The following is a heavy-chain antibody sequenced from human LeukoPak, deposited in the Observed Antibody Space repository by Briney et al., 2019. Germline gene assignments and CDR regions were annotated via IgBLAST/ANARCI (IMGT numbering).Heavy chain of an antibody. D-gene: IGHD2-2*01. CDR1: GYTLTGYY. V-gene: IGHV1-2*02. Sequence: ASVKVSCKASGYTLTGYYMHWVRQAPGQGLEWMGWINPNSGGTNYAQKFQGRVTMTRDTSISTAYMELSRLRSDDTAVYYCARDGGYCSSTSCYNWFDPWGQGTLVTVSS. J-gene: IGHJ5*02. CDR2: INPNSGGT. CDR3: ARDGGYCSSTSCYNWFDP.